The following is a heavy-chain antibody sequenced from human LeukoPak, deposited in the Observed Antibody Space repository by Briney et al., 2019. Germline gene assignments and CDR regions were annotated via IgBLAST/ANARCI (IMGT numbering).Heavy chain of an antibody. V-gene: IGHV4-59*01. CDR2: VSYSGST. CDR1: GGSISSYY. Sequence: SETLSLTCTVSGGSISSYYWSWVRQPPGKGLEWIGYVSYSGSTDYNPSLKSRVIISIDTSKNQLSLRLSSVTAADTAVYYCARENDRYGRIDYWGQGTQVTVSS. J-gene: IGHJ4*02. D-gene: IGHD5-18*01. CDR3: ARENDRYGRIDY.